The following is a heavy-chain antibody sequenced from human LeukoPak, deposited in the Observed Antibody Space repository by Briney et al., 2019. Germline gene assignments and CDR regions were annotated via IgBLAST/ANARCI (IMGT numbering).Heavy chain of an antibody. CDR2: IHYSGST. Sequence: SETLSLTCTVSGGSISSYYWGWIRQPPGKGLEWIGYIHYSGSTNYNPSLKSRVTISVDTSKNQFSLKLSSVTAADTAVYYCARDVYNPFNYYYYYYMDVWGKGTTVTISS. CDR1: GGSISSYY. V-gene: IGHV4-59*12. J-gene: IGHJ6*03. CDR3: ARDVYNPFNYYYYYYMDV. D-gene: IGHD1-1*01.